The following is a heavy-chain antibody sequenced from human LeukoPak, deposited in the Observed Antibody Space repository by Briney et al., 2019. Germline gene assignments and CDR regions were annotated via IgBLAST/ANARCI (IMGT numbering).Heavy chain of an antibody. CDR2: MNPNGGNT. CDR1: EYTFTSYD. Sequence: GASVKVSCKASEYTFTSYDINWVRQAPGQGLEWMGWMNPNGGNTGYAQKFQGRVTMTRVTSISTAYMELNNLTSEDTAVYYCARGSWGEIAGRKSFEFWGQGSLVTVSS. D-gene: IGHD6-6*01. CDR3: ARGSWGEIAGRKSFEF. J-gene: IGHJ4*02. V-gene: IGHV1-8*01.